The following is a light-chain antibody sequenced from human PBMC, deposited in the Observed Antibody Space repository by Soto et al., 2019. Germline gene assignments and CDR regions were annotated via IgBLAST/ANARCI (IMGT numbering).Light chain of an antibody. CDR2: DAS. CDR3: QQRSNYLT. CDR1: QSVSSY. V-gene: IGKV3-11*01. J-gene: IGKJ4*01. Sequence: EIVLTQSPATLSLSRGERATLSCRASQSVSSYLAWYQQKSGQAPRLLIYDASNRATGIPAGFSGSGSGTDFTLTISSLEPEDFAVYYCQQRSNYLTFGGGTKVEIK.